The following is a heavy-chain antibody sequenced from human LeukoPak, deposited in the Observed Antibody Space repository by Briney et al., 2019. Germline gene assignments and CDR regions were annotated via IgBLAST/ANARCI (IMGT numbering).Heavy chain of an antibody. J-gene: IGHJ4*02. D-gene: IGHD3-22*01. Sequence: GGSLRLSCAASGFTFSSYAMSWVRQAPGKGLECVSLIYSGGATYYADSVKGRLTISRHDSKDILYLQMNSLRADDTAVYYCARGYYYDSSGYPDYWGQGTLVTVSS. CDR3: ARGYYYDSSGYPDY. CDR1: GFTFSSYA. CDR2: IYSGGAT. V-gene: IGHV3-23*03.